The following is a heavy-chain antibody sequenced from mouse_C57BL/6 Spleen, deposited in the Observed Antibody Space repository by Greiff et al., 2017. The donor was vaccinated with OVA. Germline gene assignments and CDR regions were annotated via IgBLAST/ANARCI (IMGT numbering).Heavy chain of an antibody. D-gene: IGHD1-1*02. CDR2: ISSGGDYI. J-gene: IGHJ3*01. Sequence: EVQVVESGEGLVKPGGSLKLSCAASGFTFSSYAMSWVRQTPEKRLEWVAYISSGGDYIYYADTVKGRFTISRDNARNTLYLQMSSLKSEDTAMYYCTGHYYGGSFAYWGQGTLVTVSA. V-gene: IGHV5-9-1*02. CDR1: GFTFSSYA. CDR3: TGHYYGGSFAY.